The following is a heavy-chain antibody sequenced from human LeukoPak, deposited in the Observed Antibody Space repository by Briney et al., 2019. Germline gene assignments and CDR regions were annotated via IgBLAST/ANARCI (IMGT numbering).Heavy chain of an antibody. CDR1: GSGFTSYW. CDR2: IYPGDSDT. CDR3: ARQGATVTVFDY. D-gene: IGHD4-17*01. V-gene: IGHV5-51*01. Sequence: VESLKISCKGSGSGFTSYWIGWVRPMPGKGLEWMGIIYPGDSDTRYSPSFQGQVTISADKSISTAYLQWSSLKASDTAMYYCARQGATVTVFDYWGQGTLVTVSS. J-gene: IGHJ4*02.